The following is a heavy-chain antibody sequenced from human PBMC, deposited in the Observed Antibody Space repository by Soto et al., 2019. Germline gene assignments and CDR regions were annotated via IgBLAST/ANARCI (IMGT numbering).Heavy chain of an antibody. CDR2: ISYDGSNK. Sequence: PGGSLRLSCAASGFTFSSYAMHWVRQAPGKGLEWVAVISYDGSNKYYADSVKGRFTISRGNSKNTLYLQMNSLRAEDTAVYYCARDLLYSSSWANWFDPWGQGTLVTVSS. CDR3: ARDLLYSSSWANWFDP. D-gene: IGHD6-13*01. V-gene: IGHV3-30-3*01. J-gene: IGHJ5*02. CDR1: GFTFSSYA.